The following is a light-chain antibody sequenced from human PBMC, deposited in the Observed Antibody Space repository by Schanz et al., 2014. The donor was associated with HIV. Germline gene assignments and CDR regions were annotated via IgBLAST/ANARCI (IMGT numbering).Light chain of an antibody. CDR1: QSINRW. CDR2: QAS. CDR3: QQYVGFYHT. V-gene: IGKV1-5*03. J-gene: IGKJ1*01. Sequence: DMQMTQSPSSLSASVGDRVTITCRASQSINRWLAWYQQKPGKAPNLLIYQASTLETGVPSRFSGSGSGTEFTLTISGLQPDDFATYYCQQYVGFYHTFGQGTKVEIK.